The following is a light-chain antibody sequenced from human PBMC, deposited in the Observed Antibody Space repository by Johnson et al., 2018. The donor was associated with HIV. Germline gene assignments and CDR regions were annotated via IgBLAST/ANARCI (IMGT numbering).Light chain of an antibody. CDR3: GTWDSSLSAAV. Sequence: QSVLTQPPSVSAAPGQKVTISCSGSSSNIGNNYVSWYQQLPGTAPKLLIYDNNKRPSGIPDRFSCSKSGTSATLGITGLQTGDEADYYCGTWDSSLSAAVFGTGTKVTVL. J-gene: IGLJ1*01. CDR2: DNN. CDR1: SSNIGNNY. V-gene: IGLV1-51*01.